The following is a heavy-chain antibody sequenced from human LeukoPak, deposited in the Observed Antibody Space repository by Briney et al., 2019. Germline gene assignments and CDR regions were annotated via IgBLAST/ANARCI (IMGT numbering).Heavy chain of an antibody. V-gene: IGHV1-2*02. J-gene: IGHJ3*02. Sequence: ASVKVSCKASGYTFTGYYMHWVRQAPGQGLEWMGWINPNSGGTNYAQKFQGRVTMTRDTSISTAYMELSRLRSDDTAVYYCARFSVLAVAGITDAFDIWGQGTMVTVS. CDR3: ARFSVLAVAGITDAFDI. CDR1: GYTFTGYY. CDR2: INPNSGGT. D-gene: IGHD6-19*01.